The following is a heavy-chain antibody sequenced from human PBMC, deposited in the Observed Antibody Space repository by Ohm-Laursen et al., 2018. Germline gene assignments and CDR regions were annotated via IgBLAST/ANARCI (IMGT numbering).Heavy chain of an antibody. CDR1: GGSVSSGSYY. D-gene: IGHD3-10*01. J-gene: IGHJ6*02. CDR2: IYYSGST. Sequence: GTLSLTCTVSGGSVSSGSYYWSWIRQPPGKGLEWIGYIYYSGSTNYNPSLKSRVTISVDTSKNQFSLKLSSVTAADTAVYYCARDYGSGSYPHYYGMDVWGQGTTVTVSS. CDR3: ARDYGSGSYPHYYGMDV. V-gene: IGHV4-61*01.